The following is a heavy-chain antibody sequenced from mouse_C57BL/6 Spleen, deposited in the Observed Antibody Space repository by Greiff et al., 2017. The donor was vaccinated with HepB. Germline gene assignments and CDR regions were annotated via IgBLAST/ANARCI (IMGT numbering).Heavy chain of an antibody. CDR1: GFTFSDYY. CDR2: ISNGGGST. Sequence: EVMLVESGGGLVQPGGSLKLSCAASGFTFSDYYMYWVRQTPEKRLEWVAYISNGGGSTYYPDTVKGRFTISRDNAKNTLYLQMSRLKSEDTAMYYCARFPGLPYAMDYWGQGTSVTVSS. J-gene: IGHJ4*01. CDR3: ARFPGLPYAMDY. D-gene: IGHD2-2*01. V-gene: IGHV5-12*01.